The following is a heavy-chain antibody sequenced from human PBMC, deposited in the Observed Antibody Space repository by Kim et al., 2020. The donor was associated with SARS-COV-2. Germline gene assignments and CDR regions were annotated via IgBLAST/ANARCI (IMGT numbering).Heavy chain of an antibody. J-gene: IGHJ4*02. V-gene: IGHV3-21*01. D-gene: IGHD3-9*01. CDR2: ISSSRSYI. CDR1: GFTFSSYS. Sequence: GGSLRLSCAASGFTFSSYSMNWVRQAPGKGLEWVSSISSSRSYIYYADSVKGRFTISRDNAKNSLYLQMNSLRAEDTAVYYCARDLTYCDFLAGYRYFDYWGQGTLVTVSS. CDR3: ARDLTYCDFLAGYRYFDY.